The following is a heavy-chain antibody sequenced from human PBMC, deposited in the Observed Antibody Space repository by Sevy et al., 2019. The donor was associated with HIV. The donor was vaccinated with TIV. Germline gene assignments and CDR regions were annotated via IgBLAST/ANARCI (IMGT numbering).Heavy chain of an antibody. V-gene: IGHV3-9*01. CDR2: IRWSGDSV. J-gene: IGHJ6*02. CDR3: AKSKVASVYHYYGLDV. CDR1: GFTFDEHA. Sequence: PGGSLRLSCKTSGFTFDEHAMHWVRQGPGKGLEWVSSIRWSGDSVANADSVQGRFTISRDNIKSSLSLQMDSLRPEDTAVYFCAKSKVASVYHYYGLDVWGQGTAVTVSS.